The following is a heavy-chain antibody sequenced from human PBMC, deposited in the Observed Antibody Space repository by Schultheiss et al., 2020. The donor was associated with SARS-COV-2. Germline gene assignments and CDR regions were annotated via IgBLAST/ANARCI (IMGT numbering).Heavy chain of an antibody. Sequence: SETLSLTCAVYGGSFSGYYWSWIRQPPGKGLEWIGYIYYSGSTNYNPSLKSRVTISVDTSKNQFSLKLSSVTAADTAVYYCARGRTRVDVWGKGTTVTVSS. J-gene: IGHJ6*04. CDR2: IYYSGST. CDR1: GGSFSGYY. V-gene: IGHV4-59*12. CDR3: ARGRTRVDV.